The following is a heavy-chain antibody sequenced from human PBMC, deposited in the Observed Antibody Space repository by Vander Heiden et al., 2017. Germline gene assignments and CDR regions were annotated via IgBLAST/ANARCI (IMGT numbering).Heavy chain of an antibody. CDR3: ASPLPLGYGDYRSSNWFDP. CDR2: ISSSGSTI. CDR1: GFTFSDSY. Sequence: QVQLVESGGGLVKPGGSLRLSCAASGFTFSDSYMSWIRQAPGKGLEWVSYISSSGSTIYYADSVKGRFTISRDNAKNSLYLQMNSLRAEDTAVYYCASPLPLGYGDYRSSNWFDPWGQGTLVTVSS. D-gene: IGHD4-17*01. J-gene: IGHJ5*02. V-gene: IGHV3-11*01.